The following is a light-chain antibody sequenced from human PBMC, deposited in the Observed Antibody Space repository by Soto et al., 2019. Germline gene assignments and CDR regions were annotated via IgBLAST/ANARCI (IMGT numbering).Light chain of an antibody. V-gene: IGLV2-11*01. Sequence: QSALTQPRSVSGSPGQSVTISCTGTRSDVGAYDYVSWYQHHPGKAPKLMIYDVSKRPSGVPDRFSGSKSGHTASLTISGLQAEDESDYYCCSYAGSYTRIFGGGTKVTVL. J-gene: IGLJ2*01. CDR1: RSDVGAYDY. CDR2: DVS. CDR3: CSYAGSYTRI.